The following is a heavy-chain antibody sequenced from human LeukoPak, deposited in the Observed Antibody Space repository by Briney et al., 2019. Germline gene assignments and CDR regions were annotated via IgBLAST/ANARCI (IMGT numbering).Heavy chain of an antibody. CDR2: IYYSGST. Sequence: PSETLSLTCTVSGGSISSYYWSSIRQPPGKGLEWIGYIYYSGSTNYNPSLESRVTISVDTSKNQFSLKLSSVTAADTAVYYCARSYYYDSSGYYFDAFDIWGQGTMVTVSS. J-gene: IGHJ3*02. D-gene: IGHD3-22*01. CDR3: ARSYYYDSSGYYFDAFDI. CDR1: GGSISSYY. V-gene: IGHV4-59*01.